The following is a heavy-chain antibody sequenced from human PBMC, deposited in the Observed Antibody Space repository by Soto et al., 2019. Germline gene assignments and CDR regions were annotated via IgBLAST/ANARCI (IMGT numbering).Heavy chain of an antibody. CDR2: ISSSSSYI. V-gene: IGHV3-21*04. D-gene: IGHD3-10*01. Sequence: GGSLRLSCAASGFTFSSYSMNWVRQAPGKGLEWVSSISSSSSYIYYADSVKGRFTISRDNAKNSVYLQMASLRAEDTAVYYCARDGVAPGIYFDHWGQGTPVPVSS. J-gene: IGHJ4*02. CDR3: ARDGVAPGIYFDH. CDR1: GFTFSSYS.